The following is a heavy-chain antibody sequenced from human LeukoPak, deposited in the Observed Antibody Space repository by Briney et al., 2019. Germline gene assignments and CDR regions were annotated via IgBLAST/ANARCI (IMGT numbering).Heavy chain of an antibody. CDR3: AKDRRSISWPYDALDI. CDR1: GFAFGSEA. CDR2: ISPGGGTT. V-gene: IGHV3-23*01. Sequence: GGSLRLSCAVSGFAFGSEAMSWVRQSPARGLEWVASISPGGGTTYYADYVKGRFTISRDNSKNSLFVQMNTLRAEDTAVYYCAKDRRSISWPYDALDIWGQGTMVTVSS. J-gene: IGHJ3*02. D-gene: IGHD6-13*01.